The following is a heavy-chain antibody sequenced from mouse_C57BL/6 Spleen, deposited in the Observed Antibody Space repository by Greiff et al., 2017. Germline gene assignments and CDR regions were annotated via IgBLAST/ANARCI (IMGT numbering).Heavy chain of an antibody. CDR2: IWGDGST. D-gene: IGHD2-2*01. J-gene: IGHJ4*01. Sequence: VQLQQSGPGLVAPSQSLSITCTVSGFSLTSYGVSWVRQPPGKGLEWLGVIWGDGSTNYHSALISRLSISKDNSKSKVFLKLNSLQTDDTATYYCAKGRYGYDGPTMAMDYWGQGTSVTVSS. V-gene: IGHV2-3*01. CDR3: AKGRYGYDGPTMAMDY. CDR1: GFSLTSYG.